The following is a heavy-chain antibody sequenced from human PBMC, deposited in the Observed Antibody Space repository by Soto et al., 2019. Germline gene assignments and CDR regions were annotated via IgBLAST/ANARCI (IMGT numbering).Heavy chain of an antibody. CDR1: GATLNNYI. V-gene: IGHV1-69*02. J-gene: IGHJ5*02. CDR3: ARGGVVDYGDYNT. Sequence: QVNLVQSGTELRKPGSSVKVSCKTSGATLNNYIIAWVRQAPGQGLEWMGRIIPIRGIPNYSQKVQDRLTITADTSTSTLYMALSSLRSEDTAVYFCARGGVVDYGDYNTWGQGTLVTVSS. D-gene: IGHD4-17*01. CDR2: IIPIRGIP.